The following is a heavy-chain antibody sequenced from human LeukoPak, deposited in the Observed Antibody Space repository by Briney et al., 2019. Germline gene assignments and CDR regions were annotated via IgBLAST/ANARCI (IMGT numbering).Heavy chain of an antibody. CDR1: GYTFTGYY. J-gene: IGHJ4*02. D-gene: IGHD1-26*01. Sequence: GASVKVSCKASGYTFTGYYMHWVRQAPGQGLEWTGWINPNSGGTNYAQKFQGWVTMTRDTSISTAYMELSRLRSDDTAVYYCAREFQAGATAFDYWGQGTLVTVSS. CDR2: INPNSGGT. V-gene: IGHV1-2*04. CDR3: AREFQAGATAFDY.